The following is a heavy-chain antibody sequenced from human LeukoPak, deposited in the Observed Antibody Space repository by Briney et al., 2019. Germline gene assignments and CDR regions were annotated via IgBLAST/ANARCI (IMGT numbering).Heavy chain of an antibody. CDR1: GYTFTSYY. CDR3: ARRDKYDILTGYYGGPLDY. V-gene: IGHV1-46*03. J-gene: IGHJ4*02. D-gene: IGHD3-9*01. Sequence: ASVKVSCKATGYTFTSYYMHWVRQAPGQWLEWMGIINPSGGSTSYAQKFQGRVTMTRDTSTSTVYMELSSLRSEDTAVYYCARRDKYDILTGYYGGPLDYWGQGTLVTVSS. CDR2: INPSGGST.